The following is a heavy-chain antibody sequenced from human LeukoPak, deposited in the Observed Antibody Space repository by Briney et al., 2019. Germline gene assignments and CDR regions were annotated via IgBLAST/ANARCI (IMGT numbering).Heavy chain of an antibody. Sequence: PSETLSLTCAVYGGSFSGYYWSWIRQPPGKGLEWIGEINHSGSTNYNPSLKSRVTISVDTSKNQSSLKLSSVTAADTAVYYCARAGRWEGRPHAFDIWGQGTMVTVSS. D-gene: IGHD1-26*01. CDR3: ARAGRWEGRPHAFDI. V-gene: IGHV4-34*01. CDR2: INHSGST. CDR1: GGSFSGYY. J-gene: IGHJ3*02.